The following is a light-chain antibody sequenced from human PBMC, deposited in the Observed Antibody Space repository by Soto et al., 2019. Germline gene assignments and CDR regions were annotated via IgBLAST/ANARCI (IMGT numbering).Light chain of an antibody. CDR1: ASDVGAYDY. CDR3: SSSTSSSTLV. V-gene: IGLV2-14*01. CDR2: EVR. J-gene: IGLJ1*01. Sequence: QSALTQPASVSGSPGQSITISCTGTASDVGAYDYVSWYQHHPGKPPKLLIFEVRDRPSGVSNRFSGSKSGNTASLTISGLQPEDEADYFCSSSTSSSTLVFGTVTK.